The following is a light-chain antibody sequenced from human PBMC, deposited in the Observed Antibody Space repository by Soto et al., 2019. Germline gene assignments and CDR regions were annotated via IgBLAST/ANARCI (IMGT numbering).Light chain of an antibody. CDR3: EQYDDLPPTMYA. CDR1: QDIGNY. V-gene: IGKV1-33*01. CDR2: DAS. J-gene: IGKJ2*01. Sequence: DIQLTQSPSSLSASVGDTVTITCQASQDIGNYLNWYQQTAGAAPNLLIYDASNLGTGVPTRFSGSGSRTYLTFTINSLQPDDFATYYCEQYDDLPPTMYALDQGNKVDVK.